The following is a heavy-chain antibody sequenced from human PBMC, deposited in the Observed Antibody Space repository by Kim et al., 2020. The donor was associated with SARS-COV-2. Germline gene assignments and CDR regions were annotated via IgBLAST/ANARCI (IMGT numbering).Heavy chain of an antibody. J-gene: IGHJ5*02. D-gene: IGHD6-13*01. Sequence: SETLSLTCTVSGGSISSYYWSWIRQPPGKGLEWIGYIYYSGSTNYNPSLKSRVTISVDTSKNQFSLKLSSVTAADTAVYYCARGISSSWYLRIYNWFDPWGQGTLVTVSS. CDR1: GGSISSYY. V-gene: IGHV4-59*01. CDR2: IYYSGST. CDR3: ARGISSSWYLRIYNWFDP.